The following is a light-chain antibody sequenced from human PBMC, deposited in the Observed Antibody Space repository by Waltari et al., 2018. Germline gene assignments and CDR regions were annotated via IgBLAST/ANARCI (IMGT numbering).Light chain of an antibody. Sequence: EIVLTQSPGTLSLSPGERATLSCRASQSVSISYLAWYQQKPGQAPRLLIYGASSRATGIPDRFSGSGSGTDFTLSISRLEPEDVAVYYCQQYYSTPYTFGQGTKLEIK. V-gene: IGKV3-20*01. CDR3: QQYYSTPYT. CDR1: QSVSISY. CDR2: GAS. J-gene: IGKJ2*01.